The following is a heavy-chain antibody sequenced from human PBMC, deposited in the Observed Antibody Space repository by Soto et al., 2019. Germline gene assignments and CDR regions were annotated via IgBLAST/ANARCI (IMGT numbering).Heavy chain of an antibody. Sequence: GASVKVSCTASGYTFTSYAMNWVRQAPGQGLEWMGWINTNTGNPTYAQGFTGRFVFSLDTSVSTAYLQICSLKAEDTAVYYCARGFDFYDFWSGYLVPDYYYGMDVWGQGTTVTVSS. CDR3: ARGFDFYDFWSGYLVPDYYYGMDV. V-gene: IGHV7-4-1*01. D-gene: IGHD3-3*01. J-gene: IGHJ6*02. CDR2: INTNTGNP. CDR1: GYTFTSYA.